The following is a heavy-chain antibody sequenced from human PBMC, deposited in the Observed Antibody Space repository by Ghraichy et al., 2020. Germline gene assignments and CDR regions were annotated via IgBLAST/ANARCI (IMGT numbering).Heavy chain of an antibody. CDR1: GFTFSSYA. D-gene: IGHD2-15*01. V-gene: IGHV3-23*01. CDR2: ISGSGGST. CDR3: AAPEGYCSGGSCYSRLYYYCGMHV. J-gene: IGHJ6*02. Sequence: GGSLRLSCAASGFTFSSYAMSWVRQAPGKGLEWVSAISGSGGSTYYADSVKGRFTISRDNSKNTLYLQMNSLRAEDTAVYYCAAPEGYCSGGSCYSRLYYYCGMHVCGQGSSVTVSS.